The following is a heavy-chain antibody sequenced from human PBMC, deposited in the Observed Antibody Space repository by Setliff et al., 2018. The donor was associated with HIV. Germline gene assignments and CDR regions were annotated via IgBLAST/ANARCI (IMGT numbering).Heavy chain of an antibody. CDR1: LKTMG. CDR2: ITYDGSRT. D-gene: IGHD3-3*01. V-gene: IGHV3-30*06. CDR3: ASARIPTGGVSTSLDY. J-gene: IGHJ4*02. Sequence: GGSLRLSCKATLKTMGIHWVRQAPGKGLEWVSVITYDGSRTYYADSVKGRFTISRDNSKNTLYLQLNSLRPEDTAVYHCASARIPTGGVSTSLDYWGQGTQVTVSS.